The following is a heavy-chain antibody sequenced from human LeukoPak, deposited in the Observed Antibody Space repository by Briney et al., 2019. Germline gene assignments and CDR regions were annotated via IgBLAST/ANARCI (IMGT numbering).Heavy chain of an antibody. CDR1: GGSISSYY. CDR2: IYYSGST. Sequence: PSETLSLTCTVSGGSISSYYWTWIRQPPGKGLEWIGSIYYSGSTYYNPSLKSRVTISVDTSKNQFSLKLSSVTAADTAVYYCARHLPGFRAVPFDYWGQGTLVTVSS. V-gene: IGHV4-59*05. D-gene: IGHD3-10*02. J-gene: IGHJ4*02. CDR3: ARHLPGFRAVPFDY.